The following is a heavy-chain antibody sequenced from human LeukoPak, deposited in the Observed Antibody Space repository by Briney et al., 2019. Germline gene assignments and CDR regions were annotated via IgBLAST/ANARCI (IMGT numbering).Heavy chain of an antibody. V-gene: IGHV3-48*03. CDR3: ARNVYNFDY. CDR1: GFTFSSYE. Sequence: GSLRLSCAASGFTFSSYEMNWVRQAPGKGLEWVSYISSSGSTIYYADPVQGRFTISRDNAQNSLYLQMSSLRAEDTAVYYCARNVYNFDYWGQGTLVTVSS. D-gene: IGHD3-10*02. J-gene: IGHJ4*02. CDR2: ISSSGSTI.